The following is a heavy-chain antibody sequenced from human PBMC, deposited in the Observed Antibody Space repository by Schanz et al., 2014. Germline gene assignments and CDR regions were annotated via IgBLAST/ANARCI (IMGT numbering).Heavy chain of an antibody. CDR3: ARDIQYHYDTSGPVGAFDI. J-gene: IGHJ3*02. D-gene: IGHD3-22*01. Sequence: QVQLVQSGGEVKTPGASVKVSCKASGYTFTRSGISWVRQAPGQGLEWMGWIGGSDGNTNFAQKFQGRVTMNTDTSTSTVYMELRSLRSDDTAVYYCARDIQYHYDTSGPVGAFDIWGQGTVVTVSS. CDR1: GYTFTRSG. CDR2: IGGSDGNT. V-gene: IGHV1-18*01.